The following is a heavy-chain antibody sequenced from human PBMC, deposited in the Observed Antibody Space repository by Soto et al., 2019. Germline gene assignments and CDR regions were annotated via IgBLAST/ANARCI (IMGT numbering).Heavy chain of an antibody. CDR3: ASLSLGGYSGYDLYYYGMDV. D-gene: IGHD5-12*01. CDR2: IYYSGST. V-gene: IGHV4-39*01. J-gene: IGHJ6*02. CDR1: GGSISSSSYY. Sequence: SETLSLTCTVSGGSISSSSYYWGWIRQPPGKGLEWIGSIYYSGSTYYNPSLKSRVTISVDTSKNQFSLKLSSVTAAETVVYFCASLSLGGYSGYDLYYYGMDVWGQGTTVTVSS.